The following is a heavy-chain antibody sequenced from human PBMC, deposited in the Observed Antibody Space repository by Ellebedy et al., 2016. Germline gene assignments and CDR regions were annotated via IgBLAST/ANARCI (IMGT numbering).Heavy chain of an antibody. CDR1: GFTFSNAW. CDR3: TTVYRYNYDSV. V-gene: IGHV3-15*01. J-gene: IGHJ4*02. CDR2: IKSKTDGGAA. D-gene: IGHD5-18*01. Sequence: GESLKISCAASGFTFSNAWMIWVRQAPGEGLEWVGRIKSKTDGGAADYAAPVKGRFTISRDDSKNTLDLQMNSLKTEDTAVYFCTTVYRYNYDSVWGQGTLVTVSS.